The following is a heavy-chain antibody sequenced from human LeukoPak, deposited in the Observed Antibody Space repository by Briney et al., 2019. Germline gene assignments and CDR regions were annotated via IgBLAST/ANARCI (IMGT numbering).Heavy chain of an antibody. CDR2: IRSKACGGTT. CDR3: TSQLISMGATSFSLFDY. V-gene: IGHV3-49*03. CDR1: GFTFGDYA. J-gene: IGHJ4*02. D-gene: IGHD1-26*01. Sequence: GGSLRLSCTASGFTFGDYAMSWFRQAPGEGLEWVGFIRSKACGGTTEYAASVKGRFTISRDDSKSIAYLQMNSLKTEDTAVYYCTSQLISMGATSFSLFDYWGQGTLVTVSS.